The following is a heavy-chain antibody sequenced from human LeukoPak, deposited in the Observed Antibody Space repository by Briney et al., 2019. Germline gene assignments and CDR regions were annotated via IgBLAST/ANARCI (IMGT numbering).Heavy chain of an antibody. Sequence: ASVKVSCKASGYTFTSYYMHWVRQAPGQGLEWMGIINPSGGSTSYAQKFQGRVTMTRDTSTSTAYMELSSLRSEDTAVYYCARDGGPYDSSGYYGFDYWGQGTLVTVSS. CDR2: INPSGGST. V-gene: IGHV1-46*01. CDR1: GYTFTSYY. D-gene: IGHD3-22*01. J-gene: IGHJ4*02. CDR3: ARDGGPYDSSGYYGFDY.